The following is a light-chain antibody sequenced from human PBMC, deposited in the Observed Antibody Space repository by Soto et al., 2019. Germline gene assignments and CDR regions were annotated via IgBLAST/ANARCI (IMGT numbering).Light chain of an antibody. CDR1: QSVLYSSNNNNY. J-gene: IGKJ1*01. Sequence: DIVMTQSPDSLAVSLGERATINCKSSQSVLYSSNNNNYLGWYQLKPGQPPKLLFYWASTRQSGVPERFSGSGSGTDFTLTISSLQAEDVAVYYCQQYYNTPRPFGQGTRVEI. CDR3: QQYYNTPRP. V-gene: IGKV4-1*01. CDR2: WAS.